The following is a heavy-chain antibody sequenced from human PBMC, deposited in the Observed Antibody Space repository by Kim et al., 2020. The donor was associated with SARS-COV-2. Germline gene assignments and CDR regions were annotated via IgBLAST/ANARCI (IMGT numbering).Heavy chain of an antibody. J-gene: IGHJ6*02. D-gene: IGHD3-10*01. CDR3: ANSLGGLLWFGELSGGMDV. V-gene: IGHV3-30*02. Sequence: GRFTISRDKSKNTLYLQMNSLRAEDTAVYYCANSLGGLLWFGELSGGMDVWGQGTTVTVSS.